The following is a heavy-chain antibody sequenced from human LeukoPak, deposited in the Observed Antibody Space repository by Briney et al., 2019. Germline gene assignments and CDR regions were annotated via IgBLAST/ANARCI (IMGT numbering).Heavy chain of an antibody. CDR2: INTNTGNP. J-gene: IGHJ4*02. D-gene: IGHD3-3*01. V-gene: IGHV7-4-1*02. CDR1: GYTLTSYA. Sequence: GASVKVSCKASGYTLTSYAMNWVRQAPGQGLEWMGWINTNTGNPTYAQGFTGRFVFSLDTSVSTAYLQISSLKAEDTAVYYCARNFYDFWSGYYTYYFDYWGQGTLVTVSS. CDR3: ARNFYDFWSGYYTYYFDY.